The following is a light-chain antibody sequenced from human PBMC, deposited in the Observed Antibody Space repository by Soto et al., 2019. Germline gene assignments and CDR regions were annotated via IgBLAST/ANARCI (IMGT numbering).Light chain of an antibody. CDR1: SSNIGNNF. J-gene: IGLJ3*02. CDR3: AAWDDSLSGWV. Sequence: QPVLTQPPSASGTPGQRVTISCSGSSSNIGNNFVYWYQQFPGSAPRLLIYRNDQRPSGVPDRFSGSKSGTSASLAISGLRSEDEADYYCAAWDDSLSGWVFGGGTKLTVL. CDR2: RND. V-gene: IGLV1-47*01.